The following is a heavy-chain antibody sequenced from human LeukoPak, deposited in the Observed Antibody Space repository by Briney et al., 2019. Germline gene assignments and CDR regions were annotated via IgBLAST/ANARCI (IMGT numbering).Heavy chain of an antibody. CDR2: ISYDGSNK. CDR1: GFTFSSYG. D-gene: IGHD3-3*01. Sequence: GGSLRLSCAASGFTFSSYGMHWVRQAPGKGLEWVAVISYDGSNKYYADSVKGRFTISRDNSKSTLYLQMNSLRAEDTAVYYCAKESRVFGVVSPLDYWGQGTLVTVSS. CDR3: AKESRVFGVVSPLDY. J-gene: IGHJ4*02. V-gene: IGHV3-30*18.